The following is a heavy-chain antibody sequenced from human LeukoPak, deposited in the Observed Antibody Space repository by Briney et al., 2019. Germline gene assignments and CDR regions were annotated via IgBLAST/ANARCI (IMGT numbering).Heavy chain of an antibody. V-gene: IGHV4-30-4*07. CDR1: GGSISSGGYS. Sequence: SQTLSLTCAVSGGSISSGGYSWSWVRQPPGKGLEWIGYIYYSGSTYYNPSLKSRATISVDTSKNQFSLKLSSVTAADTAVYYCARDGRYYYAFDIWGQGTMVTVSS. CDR2: IYYSGST. D-gene: IGHD1-26*01. CDR3: ARDGRYYYAFDI. J-gene: IGHJ3*02.